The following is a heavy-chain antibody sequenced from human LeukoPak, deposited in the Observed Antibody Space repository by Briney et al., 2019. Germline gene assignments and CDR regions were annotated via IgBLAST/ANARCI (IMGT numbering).Heavy chain of an antibody. CDR3: ARVWPRSSGPGYFQH. D-gene: IGHD6-25*01. Sequence: ASETLSLTCTVSGGSISSSSYYWGWIRQPPGKGPEWIGSIYYSGSTYYNPSLKSRVTISVDTSKNQFSLKLSSVTAADTAVYYCARVWPRSSGPGYFQHWGQGTLVTVSS. CDR2: IYYSGST. V-gene: IGHV4-39*07. CDR1: GGSISSSSYY. J-gene: IGHJ1*01.